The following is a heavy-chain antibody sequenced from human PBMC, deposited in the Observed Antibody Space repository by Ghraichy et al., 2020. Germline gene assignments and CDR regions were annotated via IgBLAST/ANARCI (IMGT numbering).Heavy chain of an antibody. D-gene: IGHD4-17*01. J-gene: IGHJ4*02. V-gene: IGHV3-33*01. CDR3: TRDHYGDYGDY. CDR2: IWSDGNNK. CDR1: GFTFSTYG. Sequence: GESLNISCAASGFTFSTYGMHWVRQAPGKGLEWVAFIWSDGNNKYYVDSVKGRFTISRDNSKNTLYLQMNSLRDDDTAVYYCTRDHYGDYGDYWGQGTLVTVSS.